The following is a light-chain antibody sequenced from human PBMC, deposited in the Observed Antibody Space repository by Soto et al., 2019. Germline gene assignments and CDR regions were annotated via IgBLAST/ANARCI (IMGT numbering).Light chain of an antibody. CDR3: SSYAGTNTRYL. V-gene: IGLV2-8*01. J-gene: IGLJ1*01. CDR2: EVS. Sequence: QSVLTQPPSASGSPGQSVTISCTGKNSDVGRYNYVSWYQQHPGKAPKLMIFEVSKRPSGVPDRFSGSKSGNTASLTVSGLQAEDEADYYCSSYAGTNTRYLFGTGTKLTVL. CDR1: NSDVGRYNY.